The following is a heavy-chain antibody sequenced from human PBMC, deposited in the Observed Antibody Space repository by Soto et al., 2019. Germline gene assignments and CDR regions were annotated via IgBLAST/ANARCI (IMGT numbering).Heavy chain of an antibody. CDR3: AKDHCSSTSCYRGGDY. J-gene: IGHJ4*02. Sequence: LXLSCAGSGFTFDSHSMNWVRQAPGKGLEWVSVISGSGGSTYYADSVKGRFTISRDNSKNTLYLQMNSLRAEDTAVYYCAKDHCSSTSCYRGGDYWGQGTLVTVSS. CDR1: GFTFDSHS. CDR2: ISGSGGST. V-gene: IGHV3-23*01. D-gene: IGHD2-2*02.